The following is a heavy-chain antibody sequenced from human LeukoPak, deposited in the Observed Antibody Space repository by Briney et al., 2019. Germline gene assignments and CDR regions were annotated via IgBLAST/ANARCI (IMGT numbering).Heavy chain of an antibody. J-gene: IGHJ3*02. CDR2: MNPSSGNT. D-gene: IGHD4-17*01. V-gene: IGHV1-8*01. Sequence: GASVKVSCKASGYTFTSYDINWVRQATGQGLEWMGWMNPSSGNTGYAQKFQGRVTMTRNTSISTAYMELSSLRSEDTAVYYCAREVATRRTTVILDAFDIWGQGTMVTVSS. CDR3: AREVATRRTTVILDAFDI. CDR1: GYTFTSYD.